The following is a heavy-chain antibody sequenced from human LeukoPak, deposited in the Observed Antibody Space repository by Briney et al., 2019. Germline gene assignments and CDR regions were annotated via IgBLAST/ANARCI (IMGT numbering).Heavy chain of an antibody. CDR2: ISGNSNDM. V-gene: IGHV3-21*01. J-gene: IGHJ5*02. D-gene: IGHD4/OR15-4a*01. CDR1: GFILSNYN. CDR3: VRIPNGANFPNWFDP. Sequence: PGGSLRLSCAASGFILSNYNMNWVRRAPGKGLEWVSSISGNSNDMNYADSVKGRFTISRDNTRNSLYLQMNSLRAGDTAIYYCVRIPNGANFPNWFDPWGQGTLVTVSS.